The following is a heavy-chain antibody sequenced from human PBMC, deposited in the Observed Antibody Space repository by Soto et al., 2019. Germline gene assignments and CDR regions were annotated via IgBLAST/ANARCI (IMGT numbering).Heavy chain of an antibody. Sequence: QVQLVQSGAEVKKPGSSVKVSCKASGGTFSSYAISWVRQAPGQGLEWMGGIIPIFGTANYAQKFQGRVTITADESTSTADMEMSSLRSEDTAVDYCAGDHSGYCYGYVDWFHPWGQGTLVTVSS. CDR1: GGTFSSYA. V-gene: IGHV1-69*01. CDR3: AGDHSGYCYGYVDWFHP. D-gene: IGHD5-18*01. CDR2: IIPIFGTA. J-gene: IGHJ5*02.